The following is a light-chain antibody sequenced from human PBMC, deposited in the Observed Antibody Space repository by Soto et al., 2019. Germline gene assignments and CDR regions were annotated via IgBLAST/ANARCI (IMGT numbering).Light chain of an antibody. Sequence: ETVMTQSPATLSVSPGERATLSCRASQSVRSTLAWYQQKPGQAPRLLIYDASTRATGIPARFSGSGSGTEFTLTISSLQSEDFAVYFCQQYNTWPRTFGQGTKV. CDR2: DAS. CDR3: QQYNTWPRT. CDR1: QSVRST. V-gene: IGKV3-15*01. J-gene: IGKJ1*01.